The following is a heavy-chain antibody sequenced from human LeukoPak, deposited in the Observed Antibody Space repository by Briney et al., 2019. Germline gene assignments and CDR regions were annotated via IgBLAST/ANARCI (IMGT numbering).Heavy chain of an antibody. J-gene: IGHJ6*02. D-gene: IGHD3-16*01. CDR2: ISYDGSSK. CDR1: DSFSNYA. Sequence: PGGSRDSPVQPLDSFSNYAMHWVRQAPGKGLEWVAVISYDGSSKDYADSVKGRFTISRDNSKNMLYLQMNSLRADDTAVYYCARDRGDDSPYGMDVWGQGTTVTVSS. V-gene: IGHV3-30-3*01. CDR3: ARDRGDDSPYGMDV.